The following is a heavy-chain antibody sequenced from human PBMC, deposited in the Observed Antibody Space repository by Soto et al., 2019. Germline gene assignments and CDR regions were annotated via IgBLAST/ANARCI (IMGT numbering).Heavy chain of an antibody. CDR3: ASRPDYGDYEGEYFQH. CDR2: IIPILGIA. D-gene: IGHD4-17*01. CDR1: GGTFSSYT. V-gene: IGHV1-69*02. J-gene: IGHJ1*01. Sequence: QVQLVQSGAEVKKPGSSVKVSCKASGGTFSSYTISWVRQAPGQGLEWMGRIIPILGIANYAQKFQGRVTITXXKXTXXAYRELSSLRSEDTAVYYCASRPDYGDYEGEYFQHWGQGTLVTVSS.